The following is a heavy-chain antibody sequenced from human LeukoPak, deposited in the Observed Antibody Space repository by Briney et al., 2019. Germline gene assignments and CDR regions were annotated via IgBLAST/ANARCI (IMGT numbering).Heavy chain of an antibody. J-gene: IGHJ4*02. V-gene: IGHV4-59*08. D-gene: IGHD1-26*01. CDR1: GASITSYY. Sequence: SETLSLTCTVSGASITSYYWSWIRQPPGKGREWIGYIYYSGSTTYKPSLKSRVTISVDTSKNQFSLRLSSVTAADTAVYYCARLSIVGATNFDYWGQGTLVTVSS. CDR2: IYYSGST. CDR3: ARLSIVGATNFDY.